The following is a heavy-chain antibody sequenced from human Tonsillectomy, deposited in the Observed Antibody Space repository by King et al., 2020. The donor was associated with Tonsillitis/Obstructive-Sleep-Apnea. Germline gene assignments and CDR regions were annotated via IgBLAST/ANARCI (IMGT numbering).Heavy chain of an antibody. Sequence: VQLVESGAEAKKPGESLKISCKVSGYNSTTYWIAWVRQMPGKGLEWMGIIYLGDSDTRYSPSFQGQVTISVGKSISTAYLQWSSLKASDTAMYYCAVRYCSGGTCYSGVDYWGQGTLVTVSS. CDR2: IYLGDSDT. D-gene: IGHD2-15*01. CDR1: GYNSTTYW. J-gene: IGHJ4*02. CDR3: AVRYCSGGTCYSGVDY. V-gene: IGHV5-51*01.